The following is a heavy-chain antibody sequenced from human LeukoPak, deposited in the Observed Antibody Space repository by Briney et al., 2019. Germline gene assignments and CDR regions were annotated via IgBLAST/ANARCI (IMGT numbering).Heavy chain of an antibody. CDR1: GDSISSYY. CDR3: AGYDYNSAYTFDY. Sequence: PSETLSLTCTVSGDSISSYYWSWIRQPPGKELKWIGYIYYRGSTNYNPSLKSRVTISVDTSKNQFSLRLSSVTAADTAVYYCAGYDYNSAYTFDYWGQGTLVTVSS. D-gene: IGHD3-22*01. CDR2: IYYRGST. V-gene: IGHV4-59*01. J-gene: IGHJ4*02.